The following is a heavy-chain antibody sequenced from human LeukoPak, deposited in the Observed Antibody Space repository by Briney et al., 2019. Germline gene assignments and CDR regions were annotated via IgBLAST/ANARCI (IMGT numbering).Heavy chain of an antibody. CDR3: ARGRSGYDPFDY. V-gene: IGHV1-8*01. CDR1: GYTFTSYD. CDR2: MNPNSGNT. J-gene: IGHJ4*02. Sequence: ASVKVSCKASGYTFTSYDINWVRQATGQGLEWMGWMNPNSGNTGYAQKFQGRVTMTRNTSISTAYMELRSLRSDDTAVYYCARGRSGYDPFDYWGQGTLVTVSS. D-gene: IGHD5-12*01.